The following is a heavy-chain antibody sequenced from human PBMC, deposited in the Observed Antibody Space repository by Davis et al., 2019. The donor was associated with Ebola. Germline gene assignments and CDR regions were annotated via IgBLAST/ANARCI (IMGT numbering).Heavy chain of an antibody. J-gene: IGHJ6*02. CDR1: GGTFSNFA. Sequence: SVKVSCKASGGTFSNFAISWVRQAPGQGREWMGGTLPVFGTTNYAQKFQGRVTITADESTSTSYMEVSSLRSEDTAIYYCARGRIAAAGSVDYYYSAMDIWGQGTTVTVSS. V-gene: IGHV1-69*13. CDR3: ARGRIAAAGSVDYYYSAMDI. CDR2: TLPVFGTT. D-gene: IGHD6-13*01.